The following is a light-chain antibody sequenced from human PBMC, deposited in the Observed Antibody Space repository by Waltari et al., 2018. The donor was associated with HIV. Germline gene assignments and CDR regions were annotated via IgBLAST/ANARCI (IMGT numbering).Light chain of an antibody. CDR1: QDISDF. V-gene: IGKV1-9*01. CDR3: QQLHTFPLT. CDR2: DVS. Sequence: DIQLTQSPSFLSASVGDRVTVACRASQDISDFLAWYQQKPGTAPRLLIYDVSTLYSGVPSRFRGSGSGTEFTLTISSLQPEDFASYYCQQLHTFPLTFGGGTKV. J-gene: IGKJ4*01.